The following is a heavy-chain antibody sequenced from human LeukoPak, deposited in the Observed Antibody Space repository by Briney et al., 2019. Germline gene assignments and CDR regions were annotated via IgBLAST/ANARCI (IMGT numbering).Heavy chain of an antibody. Sequence: ASVKVSCKASGGTFSSYTISWVRQAPGQGLEWMGRIIPMLGIANYAQKFQGRVTITADKSTSTAYMELSSLRSEDTAVYYCARGGLGMTTVTKFDYWGQGTLVTVSS. V-gene: IGHV1-69*02. CDR2: IIPMLGIA. D-gene: IGHD4-17*01. CDR3: ARGGLGMTTVTKFDY. CDR1: GGTFSSYT. J-gene: IGHJ4*02.